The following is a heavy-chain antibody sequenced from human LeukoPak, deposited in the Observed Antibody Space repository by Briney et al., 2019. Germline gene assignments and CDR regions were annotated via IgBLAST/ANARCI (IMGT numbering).Heavy chain of an antibody. Sequence: SGGSLRLSCAASGFTFSSFAMSWVRQAPGKGLEWVSAISGSGGSTYYADSVKGRFTISRDNSKNTLFLQMNSLRAEDTAVYYCAKDRSCTGSSRNVGSWGQGTMVTVSS. V-gene: IGHV3-23*01. CDR1: GFTFSSFA. CDR3: AKDRSCTGSSRNVGS. D-gene: IGHD2-8*02. CDR2: ISGSGGST. J-gene: IGHJ3*01.